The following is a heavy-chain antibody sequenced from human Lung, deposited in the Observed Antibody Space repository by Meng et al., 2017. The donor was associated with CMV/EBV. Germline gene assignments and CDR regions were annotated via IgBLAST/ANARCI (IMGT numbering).Heavy chain of an antibody. Sequence: GGSLRLSCAASGFAFNNYAMTWVRQAPGKGLEWVSTVTGSGAPTYYADSVMGRFTISRDNSRNTLSLEMRSLRAEDTAVYYCAKFRGGIYYVYYFDYWGQGTLVTVSS. CDR1: GFAFNNYA. CDR3: AKFRGGIYYVYYFDY. CDR2: VTGSGAPT. J-gene: IGHJ4*02. D-gene: IGHD1-26*01. V-gene: IGHV3-23*01.